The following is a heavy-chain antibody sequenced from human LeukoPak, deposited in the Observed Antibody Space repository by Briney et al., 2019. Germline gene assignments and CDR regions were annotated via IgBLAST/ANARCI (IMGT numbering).Heavy chain of an antibody. Sequence: SETLSLICTVSGASISSSNWNWIRQAPGKGLQWIGYITFSGGTNYNPSLGSRVTMSLDMSKNPFSLKLTSVTAADTAIYYCARDSVYATNWYDPWGQGTLVTVSS. J-gene: IGHJ5*02. CDR1: GASISSSN. CDR2: ITFSGGT. V-gene: IGHV4-59*01. CDR3: ARDSVYATNWYDP. D-gene: IGHD2-8*01.